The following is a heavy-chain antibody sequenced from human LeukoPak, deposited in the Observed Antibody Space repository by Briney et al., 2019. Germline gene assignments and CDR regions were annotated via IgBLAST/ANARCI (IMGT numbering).Heavy chain of an antibody. V-gene: IGHV1-2*04. CDR1: GYTFTGYY. Sequence: GASVRVSCKASGYTFTGYYMHWVRQAPGQGLEWMGWINPNSGGTNYAQKFQGWVTMTRDTSISTAYMELSRLRSDDTAVYYCARGPIQLREEWLDYWGQGTLVTVSS. J-gene: IGHJ4*02. CDR3: ARGPIQLREEWLDY. CDR2: INPNSGGT. D-gene: IGHD5-18*01.